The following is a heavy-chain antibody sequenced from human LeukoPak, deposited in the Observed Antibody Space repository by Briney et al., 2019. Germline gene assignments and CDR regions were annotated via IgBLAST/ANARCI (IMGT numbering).Heavy chain of an antibody. CDR2: ITPSTGDT. Sequence: ASVKVSCKTSGYTFTGYYVHWVRQAPGQGLEWMGRITPSTGDTIYAQRFQGRATMTRDMSISAAYMELSSLTSDDTAIYYCARDLVGGIWSAGFWGQGTLVTVSS. CDR1: GYTFTGYY. J-gene: IGHJ4*02. CDR3: ARDLVGGIWSAGF. D-gene: IGHD3-3*01. V-gene: IGHV1-2*06.